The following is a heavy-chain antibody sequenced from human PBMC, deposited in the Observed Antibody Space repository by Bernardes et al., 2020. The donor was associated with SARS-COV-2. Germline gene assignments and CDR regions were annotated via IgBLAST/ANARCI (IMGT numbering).Heavy chain of an antibody. CDR2: IWHDGSRE. J-gene: IGHJ5*01. CDR1: GFTFRDYT. V-gene: IGHV3-33*01. Sequence: GGSLRLSCAASGFTFRDYTVHWVRRAPGKGLEWVAVIWHDGSREYYVDSVKGRFAISRDNSNNTLYLQMNNLRVEDTALYRCATEDGEWLESWGQGTLVTVSS. D-gene: IGHD4-17*01. CDR3: ATEDGEWLES.